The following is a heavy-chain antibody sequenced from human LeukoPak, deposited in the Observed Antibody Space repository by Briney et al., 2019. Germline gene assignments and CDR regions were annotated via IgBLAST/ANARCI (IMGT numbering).Heavy chain of an antibody. J-gene: IGHJ4*02. CDR2: IIPIFGTA. D-gene: IGHD6-13*01. Sequence: SVKVSCKASGGTFSSYAISWVRQAPGQGLEWMGGIIPIFGTANYAQKLQGRVTITADESTSTAYMELSSLRSEDTAVYYCARVEKQLVPFYYFDYWGQGTLVTVSS. V-gene: IGHV1-69*01. CDR1: GGTFSSYA. CDR3: ARVEKQLVPFYYFDY.